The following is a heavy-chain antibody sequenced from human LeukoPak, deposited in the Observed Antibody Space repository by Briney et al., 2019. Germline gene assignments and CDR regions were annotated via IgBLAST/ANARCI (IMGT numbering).Heavy chain of an antibody. D-gene: IGHD6-13*01. V-gene: IGHV4-59*01. CDR1: GGSISSYY. CDR2: IYYSGST. Sequence: SETLSLTCTVSGGSISSYYWSWIRQPPGKGLEWIGYIYYSGSTNYNPSLKSRVTISVDTSKNQFSLKLSSVTAADTAVYYRARARPSIAAAGTDAFDIWGQGTMVTVSS. CDR3: ARARPSIAAAGTDAFDI. J-gene: IGHJ3*02.